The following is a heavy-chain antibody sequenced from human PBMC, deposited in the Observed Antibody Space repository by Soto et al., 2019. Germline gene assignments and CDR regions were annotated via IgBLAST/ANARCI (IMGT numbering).Heavy chain of an antibody. J-gene: IGHJ6*02. D-gene: IGHD6-6*01. V-gene: IGHV3-30-3*01. Sequence: PGGSLRLSCAASGFIFSTYAMHWVRQAPGKGLEWVALISFNGRYEYFADSAKGRFTISRDNSDNTLHLQMNSLRADDTAVYYCAKRFSYSSSPFDYYSGMVEWGQGTTLTISS. CDR3: AKRFSYSSSPFDYYSGMVE. CDR1: GFIFSTYA. CDR2: ISFNGRYE.